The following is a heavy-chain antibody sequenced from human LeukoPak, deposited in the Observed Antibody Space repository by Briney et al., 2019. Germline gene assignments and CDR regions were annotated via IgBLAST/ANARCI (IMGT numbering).Heavy chain of an antibody. Sequence: GGSLRLSCAVSGFTFSDHYMDWVRQAPGKGLEWVGRSRNRAKSYTTDYAASVKGRFTISRDDSKSTLYLQMNSLETEDTAVYYCSRDATGDHWGQGTLVSASS. CDR1: GFTFSDHY. V-gene: IGHV3-72*01. CDR3: SRDATGDH. J-gene: IGHJ4*02. CDR2: SRNRAKSYTT.